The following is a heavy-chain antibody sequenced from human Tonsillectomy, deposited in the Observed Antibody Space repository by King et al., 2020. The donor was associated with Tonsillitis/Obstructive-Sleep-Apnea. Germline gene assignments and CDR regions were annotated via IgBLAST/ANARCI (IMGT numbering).Heavy chain of an antibody. J-gene: IGHJ5*02. D-gene: IGHD2-15*01. V-gene: IGHV2-26*01. Sequence: VTLKESGPVLVKPTETLTLTCTVSGVSLSHARMGGSWICQPPGKALDWLAHIFWNEEKSYNTSLKSRLTISKDTSKSQVVLTITNMDPVDTATYYCARYSLRYCGGDSCYRFDPWGQGTLVTVSS. CDR2: IFWNEEK. CDR3: ARYSLRYCGGDSCYRFDP. CDR1: GVSLSHARMG.